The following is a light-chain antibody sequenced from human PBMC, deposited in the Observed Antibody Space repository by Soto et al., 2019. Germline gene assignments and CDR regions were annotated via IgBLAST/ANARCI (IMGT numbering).Light chain of an antibody. CDR2: RAS. CDR1: QTVSSF. V-gene: IGKV3-11*01. J-gene: IGKJ5*01. CDR3: HQSSDWPIT. Sequence: EIVLTQSPATLSLSPGERATLSCRASQTVSSFLAWYQQKPGQAPRLLIYRASNRATGIPARFSGSGSGTDFTLTIRSIESQAFAFYYCHQSSDWPITFGQGTRLEIK.